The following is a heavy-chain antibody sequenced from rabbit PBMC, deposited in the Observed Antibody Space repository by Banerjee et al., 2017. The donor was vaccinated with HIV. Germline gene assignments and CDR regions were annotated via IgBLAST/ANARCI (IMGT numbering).Heavy chain of an antibody. V-gene: IGHV1S45*01. J-gene: IGHJ4*01. Sequence: QQQLEESGGGLVKPGGTLTLTCTASGFSFSSSYWICWVRQAPGKGLEWIACIYTGSSGSTYYASWAKGRFTITRSTSLNTVTLQLNSLTAADTATYFCARDAGYAGSNLWGPGTLVTVS. D-gene: IGHD4-2*01. CDR1: GFSFSSSYW. CDR3: ARDAGYAGSNL. CDR2: IYTGSSGST.